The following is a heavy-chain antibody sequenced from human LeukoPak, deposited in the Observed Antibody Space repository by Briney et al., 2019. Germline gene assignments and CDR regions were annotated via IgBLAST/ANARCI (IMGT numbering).Heavy chain of an antibody. CDR2: INHSGST. D-gene: IGHD3-3*01. V-gene: IGHV4-34*01. CDR3: LLLESGFQH. J-gene: IGHJ1*01. Sequence: PLETLSLTCAVYGGSFSGYYWSWIRQPPGKGLEWIGEINHSGSTNYNPSLKSRVTISVDTSKNQFSLKLSSVTAADTAVYYCLLLESGFQHWGQGTLVTVSS. CDR1: GGSFSGYY.